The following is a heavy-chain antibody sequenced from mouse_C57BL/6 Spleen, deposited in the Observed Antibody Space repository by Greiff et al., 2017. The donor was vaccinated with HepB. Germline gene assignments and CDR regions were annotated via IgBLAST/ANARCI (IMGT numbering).Heavy chain of an antibody. Sequence: QVQLQQSGPELVKPGASVKISCKASGYAFSSSWMNWVKQRPGQGLEWIGRIYPGDGDTNYNGKFKGKATLTADKSSSTAYMQRSRLTSDDSAVYFFARGNYGGYDAMDYWGQGTVVTVSA. V-gene: IGHV1-82*01. CDR1: GYAFSSSW. D-gene: IGHD2-1*01. CDR2: IYPGDGDT. J-gene: IGHJ4*01. CDR3: ARGNYGGYDAMDY.